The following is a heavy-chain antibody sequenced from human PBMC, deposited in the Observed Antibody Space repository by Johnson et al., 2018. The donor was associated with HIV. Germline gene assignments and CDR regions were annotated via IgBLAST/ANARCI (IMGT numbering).Heavy chain of an antibody. Sequence: VQLVESGGGLVQPGRSLRLSCAASGFTFDDYAMHWVRQAPGKGLEWVSGITWNGGSTGYADSVKGRFTISRDNAKNSLYLQMNSLRAEDTALYYCAREASGSLDAFDIWGQGTMVIVSS. J-gene: IGHJ3*02. CDR2: ITWNGGST. CDR3: AREASGSLDAFDI. V-gene: IGHV3-20*04. CDR1: GFTFDDYA. D-gene: IGHD1-26*01.